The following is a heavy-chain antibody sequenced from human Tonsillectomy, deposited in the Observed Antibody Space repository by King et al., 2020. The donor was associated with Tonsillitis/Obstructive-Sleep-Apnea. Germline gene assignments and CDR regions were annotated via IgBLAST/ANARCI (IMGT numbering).Heavy chain of an antibody. Sequence: QLVQSGAEVKKPGESLKISCKGSGYNFTNYWIGWVRQMPGKGLEWMGIIYPGDSDTRYSPSFQGQVTISADKSISTAYLQWSSLKASDTAMYYCTRSQFAFWSGFAFDMWGQGTMVTVSS. CDR1: GYNFTNYW. D-gene: IGHD3-3*01. J-gene: IGHJ3*02. CDR2: IYPGDSDT. V-gene: IGHV5-51*01. CDR3: TRSQFAFWSGFAFDM.